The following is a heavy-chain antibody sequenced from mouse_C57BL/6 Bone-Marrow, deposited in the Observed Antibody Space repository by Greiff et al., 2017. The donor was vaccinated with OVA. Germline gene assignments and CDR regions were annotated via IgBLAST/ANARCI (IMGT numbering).Heavy chain of an antibody. V-gene: IGHV1-19*01. J-gene: IGHJ1*03. CDR1: GYTFTDYY. CDR3: ARGSSSLYWYFDV. D-gene: IGHD1-1*01. Sequence: DVKLQESGPVLVKPGASVKMSCKASGYTFTDYYMNWVKQSHGKSLEWIGVINPYNGGTSYNQKFKGKATLTVDKSSSTAYMELNSLTSEDSAVYYCARGSSSLYWYFDVWGTGTTVTVSS. CDR2: INPYNGGT.